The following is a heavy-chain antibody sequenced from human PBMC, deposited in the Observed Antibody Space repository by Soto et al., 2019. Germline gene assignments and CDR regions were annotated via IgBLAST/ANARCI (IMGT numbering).Heavy chain of an antibody. D-gene: IGHD5-12*01. V-gene: IGHV1-2*04. J-gene: IGHJ6*02. CDR1: GYTFTGYY. Sequence: ASVKVSCKASGYTFTGYYMHWVRQAPGQGLEWMGWINPNSGGTNYAQKFQGWVTMTRDTSISTAYMELSRLRSDDTAVYYCARVGYVGDGYYYYGMDVWGQGTTVTVSS. CDR3: ARVGYVGDGYYYYGMDV. CDR2: INPNSGGT.